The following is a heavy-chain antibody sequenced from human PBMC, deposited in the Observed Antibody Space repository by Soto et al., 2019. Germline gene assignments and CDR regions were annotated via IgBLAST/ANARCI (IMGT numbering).Heavy chain of an antibody. J-gene: IGHJ3*02. Sequence: SETLSLTCAVYGGSFSAYYWSWIRQPPGKGLEWIGEINHSGGTNYNPSLKSRVTISVDKSKNQFSLKLSSVTAADTAVYYCARGSIVLEWLLMSRGAFDIWGQGTMVTVSS. D-gene: IGHD3-3*01. V-gene: IGHV4-34*01. CDR2: INHSGGT. CDR3: ARGSIVLEWLLMSRGAFDI. CDR1: GGSFSAYY.